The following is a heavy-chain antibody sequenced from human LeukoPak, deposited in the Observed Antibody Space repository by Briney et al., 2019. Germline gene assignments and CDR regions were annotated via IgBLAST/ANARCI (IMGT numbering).Heavy chain of an antibody. J-gene: IGHJ4*02. CDR3: VALIRGLGY. Sequence: GGSLRLSCAASGFTFSDHYMDWVRQAPGKGLDWVGRSRNRAHSYSTEYAASVKGRFTVSRADSEDSLYLQMNSLKTDDTAVYYCVALIRGLGYWGQGTLVTVSS. CDR2: SRNRAHSYST. D-gene: IGHD3-10*01. CDR1: GFTFSDHY. V-gene: IGHV3-72*01.